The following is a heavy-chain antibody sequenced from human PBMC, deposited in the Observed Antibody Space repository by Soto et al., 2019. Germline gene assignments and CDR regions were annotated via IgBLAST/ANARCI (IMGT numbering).Heavy chain of an antibody. CDR3: AKWTTAHITIFGVVICEGWFDP. V-gene: IGHV3-23*01. CDR2: ISGSGGST. Sequence: PGGSLRLSCAASGFTFSSYAMSWVRKAPGKGLEWVSAISGSGGSTYYADSVKGRFTISRDNSKNTLYLQMNSLRPETTAVFYFAKWTTAHITIFGVVICEGWFDPWGQGTLVTVSS. J-gene: IGHJ5*02. D-gene: IGHD3-3*01. CDR1: GFTFSSYA.